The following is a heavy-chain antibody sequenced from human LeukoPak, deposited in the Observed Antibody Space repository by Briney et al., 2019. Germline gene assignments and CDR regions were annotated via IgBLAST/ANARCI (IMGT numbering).Heavy chain of an antibody. CDR2: INPNSGGT. CDR3: ARDMGGSFPF. J-gene: IGHJ4*02. D-gene: IGHD1-26*01. V-gene: IGHV1-2*06. Sequence: ASVKVSCTASGYTFTGYYIYWVRQAPGQGLEWMGRINPNSGGTNYAQNFQGRVTMTRDTSISTAYMELSRLTSDDAAVYYCARDMGGSFPFWGQGTLVTVSS. CDR1: GYTFTGYY.